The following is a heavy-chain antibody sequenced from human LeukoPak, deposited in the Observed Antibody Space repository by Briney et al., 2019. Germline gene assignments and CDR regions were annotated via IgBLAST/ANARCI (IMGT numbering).Heavy chain of an antibody. V-gene: IGHV1-2*02. D-gene: IGHD1-20*01. CDR1: GYTFTGYY. CDR3: ARPASLGIFDY. J-gene: IGHJ4*02. CDR2: INPNSGGT. Sequence: ASVKVSCKASGYTFTGYYMHWVRQAPGQGLEWMGWINPNSGGTNYARKFQGRVTMTRDTSISTAYMELSRLRSDDTAVYYCARPASLGIFDYWGQGTLVTVSS.